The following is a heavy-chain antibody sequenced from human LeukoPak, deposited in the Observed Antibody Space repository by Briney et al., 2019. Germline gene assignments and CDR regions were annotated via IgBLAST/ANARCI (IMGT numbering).Heavy chain of an antibody. CDR3: AREARSRIAVAGTGFDY. D-gene: IGHD6-19*01. CDR2: IYHSGST. V-gene: IGHV4-4*02. Sequence: SETLSLTCAVSGGSISSSNWWSWIRQPPGKGLEWIGEIYHSGSTNYNPSLKSRVTISVDTSKNQFSLKLSSVTAADTAVYYCAREARSRIAVAGTGFDYWGQGTLVTVSS. CDR1: GGSISSSNW. J-gene: IGHJ4*02.